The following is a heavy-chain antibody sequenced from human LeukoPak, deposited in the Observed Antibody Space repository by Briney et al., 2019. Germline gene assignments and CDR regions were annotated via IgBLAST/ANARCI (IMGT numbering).Heavy chain of an antibody. CDR3: AKDQWNPDY. D-gene: IGHD6-19*01. Sequence: GRSLRLSCAASGFTFSSYGMHWVRQASGKGLEWVAVVWDDGSSQNYADSVKGRFTISRDNSKNMLYLQMNSLRAEDTAVYYCAKDQWNPDYWGQGTLVSVSS. CDR1: GFTFSSYG. CDR2: VWDDGSSQ. V-gene: IGHV3-33*06. J-gene: IGHJ4*02.